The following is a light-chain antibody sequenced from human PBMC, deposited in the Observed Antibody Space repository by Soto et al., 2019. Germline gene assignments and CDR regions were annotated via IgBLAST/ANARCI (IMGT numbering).Light chain of an antibody. CDR1: SSNIGSNY. CDR3: AAWDDSLSGRGV. CDR2: RNN. Sequence: QLVLTQPPSASGTPGQRVTSSCSGSSSNIGSNYVYWYQQLPGTAPKLLIYRNNQRPSGVPDRFSGSKSGTSASLAISGLRSEDEADYYCAAWDDSLSGRGVFGGGTKLTVL. V-gene: IGLV1-47*01. J-gene: IGLJ3*02.